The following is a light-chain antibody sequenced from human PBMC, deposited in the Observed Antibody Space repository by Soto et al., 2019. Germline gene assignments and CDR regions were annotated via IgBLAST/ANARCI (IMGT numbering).Light chain of an antibody. Sequence: VRLTHSPGTLSLTTGERAILSYRASQGVSSYLAWYQQKPGQAPRLLIYDASNRATGIPARFSGSGPGTDFTLTISSLEPEDFAVYYCQHRYNWLITFGQVTLLEIK. CDR3: QHRYNWLIT. CDR2: DAS. V-gene: IGKV3D-11*01. J-gene: IGKJ5*01. CDR1: QGVSSY.